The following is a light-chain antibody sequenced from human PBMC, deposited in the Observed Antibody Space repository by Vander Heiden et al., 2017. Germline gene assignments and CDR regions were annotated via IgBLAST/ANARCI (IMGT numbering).Light chain of an antibody. CDR1: QSVSSSY. V-gene: IGKV3-20*01. J-gene: IGKJ4*01. Sequence: EIVLTQSPGTLSLSPGERATLSCRASQSVSSSYLAWYQQKPGQAPRLLIYGASSRATGIPDRFSGSGSGTDFTLTISRLEPEDFAVYYCQQDCSSPNTFGGGTKVEIK. CDR2: GAS. CDR3: QQDCSSPNT.